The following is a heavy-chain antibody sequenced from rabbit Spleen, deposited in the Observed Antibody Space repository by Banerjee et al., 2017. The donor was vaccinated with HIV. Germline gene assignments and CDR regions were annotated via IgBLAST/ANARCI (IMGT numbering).Heavy chain of an antibody. CDR2: INTKSGEN. V-gene: IGHV1S45*01. Sequence: QEHLVESGGGLVKPGGSLALTCKASGFSLNYKYVMCWVRQAPGKGLEWIACINTKSGENVYATWSKGRFTISKTSSTTVTLQMTSLTAADTATYFCAKDLTDVIGWNFYLWGPGTLVTVS. CDR1: GFSLNYKYV. D-gene: IGHD1-1*01. CDR3: AKDLTDVIGWNFYL. J-gene: IGHJ4*01.